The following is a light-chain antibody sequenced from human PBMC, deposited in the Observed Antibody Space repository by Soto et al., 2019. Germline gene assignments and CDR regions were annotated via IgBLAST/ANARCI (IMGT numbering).Light chain of an antibody. Sequence: SYELTQPPSVSVAPGQTARITCGGNNIEIKSVHWDQQKQGQAPVLVVYDDGDRTTGIPERFSGSKSGNTATLTTSRVEAGDEADYYCQVWDTTNPVIFGGGTKLTVL. CDR1: NIEIKS. CDR3: QVWDTTNPVI. V-gene: IGLV3-21*02. J-gene: IGLJ2*01. CDR2: DDG.